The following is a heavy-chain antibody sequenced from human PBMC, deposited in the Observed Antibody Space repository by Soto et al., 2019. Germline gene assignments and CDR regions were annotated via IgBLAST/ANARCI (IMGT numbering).Heavy chain of an antibody. CDR3: ARSYCSSTSCRKLDV. CDR1: GYTFTSYD. Sequence: ASVKVSCKASGYTFTSYDISWVRQATGLGLEWVGWMNPNSGNTGYAQNFQGRVTMTRDTSINTAYMELSSLRSEDTAVYFCARSYCSSTSCRKLDVWGKGTTVTVSS. CDR2: MNPNSGNT. J-gene: IGHJ6*04. V-gene: IGHV1-8*01. D-gene: IGHD2-2*01.